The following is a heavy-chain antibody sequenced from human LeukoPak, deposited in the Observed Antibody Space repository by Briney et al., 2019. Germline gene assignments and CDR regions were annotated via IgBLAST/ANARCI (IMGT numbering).Heavy chain of an antibody. CDR1: GGTFSSYA. CDR3: ARECDYYGSGSYCWFDP. V-gene: IGHV1-69*13. J-gene: IGHJ5*02. CDR2: IIPIFGTA. Sequence: ASVKVSCKASGGTFSSYAISWLRQAPGQGLEWMGGIIPIFGTANYAQKFQGRVTITADESTSTAYMELSSLRAEDTAVYYCARECDYYGSGSYCWFDPCGQGTLVTVSS. D-gene: IGHD3-10*01.